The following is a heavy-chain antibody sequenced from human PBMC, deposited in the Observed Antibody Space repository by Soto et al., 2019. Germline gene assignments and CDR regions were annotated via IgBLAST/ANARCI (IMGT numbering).Heavy chain of an antibody. CDR3: ARAGGLLVDY. D-gene: IGHD1-26*01. CDR1: GFMFSSYA. V-gene: IGHV3-30-3*01. Sequence: QVQLVESGGGVVQPGRSLRLSCAASGFMFSSYAMHWVSQAPGKGLEWVAVKTYDGSNKYYADSVKGRFTISRDNSKNKLYLQMNSLRAEDTAVYYCARAGGLLVDYWGQGTLVTVSS. J-gene: IGHJ4*02. CDR2: KTYDGSNK.